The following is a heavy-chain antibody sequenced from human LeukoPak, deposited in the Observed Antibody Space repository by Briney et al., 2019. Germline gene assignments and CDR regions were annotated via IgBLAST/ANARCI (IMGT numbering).Heavy chain of an antibody. CDR3: ARGRIVVVVAAPSAWYFDL. CDR1: GGSFSGYY. Sequence: SETLSLTCAVYGGSFSGYYWSWIRQPPGKGLEWIGEINHSGSTNYNPSLKSRVTISVDTSKNQFSLKLSSVTAADTAVYYCARGRIVVVVAAPSAWYFDLWRRGTLVTVSS. CDR2: INHSGST. D-gene: IGHD2-15*01. V-gene: IGHV4-34*01. J-gene: IGHJ2*01.